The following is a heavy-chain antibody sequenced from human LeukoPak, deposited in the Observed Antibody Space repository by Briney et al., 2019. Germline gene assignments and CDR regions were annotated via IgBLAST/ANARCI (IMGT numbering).Heavy chain of an antibody. Sequence: GRSLTLSCAASGFTFSDYAVHWVRQAPGKGLERVAVIWFDGSNKYYSDSVRGRFTIPRDNSKSTLYLQMSSLRAEDTAVYYCARAVGPFDYWGQGTLVTVSS. J-gene: IGHJ4*02. CDR1: GFTFSDYA. CDR3: ARAVGPFDY. CDR2: IWFDGSNK. V-gene: IGHV3-30*07. D-gene: IGHD3-16*01.